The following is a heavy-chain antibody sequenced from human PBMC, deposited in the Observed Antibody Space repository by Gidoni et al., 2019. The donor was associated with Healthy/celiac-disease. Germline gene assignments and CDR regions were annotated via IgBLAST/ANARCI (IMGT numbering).Heavy chain of an antibody. CDR2: INHSGST. CDR1: GGSFSGYY. V-gene: IGHV4-34*01. Sequence: QVQLQQWGAGLLKPSETLSLTCAVYGGSFSGYYWSWIRQPPGKGLEWIGEINHSGSTNYNPSLKSRVTISVDTSKNQFSLKLSSVTAADTAVYYCASGGGYSSGWYAYYYYYGMDVWGQGTTVTVSS. CDR3: ASGGGYSSGWYAYYYYYGMDV. J-gene: IGHJ6*02. D-gene: IGHD6-19*01.